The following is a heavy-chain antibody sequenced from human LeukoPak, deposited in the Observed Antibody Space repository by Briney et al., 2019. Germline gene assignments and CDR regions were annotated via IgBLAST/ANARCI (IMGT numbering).Heavy chain of an antibody. J-gene: IGHJ4*02. CDR2: MHPGNGNT. V-gene: IGHV1-2*02. Sequence: ASVKVSCKASGYRFISNYIQWVRQAPGLGPEWMGWMHPGNGNTRYAEKFQGRVTMTRDTSINTAYMDLSSLRSDDTAVYYCAREGSYCVGGDCYSFDFWGQGTLVTVSS. CDR3: AREGSYCVGGDCYSFDF. D-gene: IGHD2-21*02. CDR1: GYRFISNY.